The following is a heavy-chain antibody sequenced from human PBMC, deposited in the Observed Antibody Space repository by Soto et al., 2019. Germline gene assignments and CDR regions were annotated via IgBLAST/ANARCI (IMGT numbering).Heavy chain of an antibody. D-gene: IGHD2-8*01. V-gene: IGHV1-2*04. CDR3: ARGDSTDCSNGVCSFFYNHDMDV. CDR2: INPKSGGT. Sequence: ASVKVSCKASGYTFTGYYMHWVRQAPGQELEWMGWINPKSGGTSTAQKFQGWVTMTTDTSISTASMELTRLTSDDTAIYYCARGDSTDCSNGVCSFFYNHDMDVWGQGTTVTVSS. CDR1: GYTFTGYY. J-gene: IGHJ6*02.